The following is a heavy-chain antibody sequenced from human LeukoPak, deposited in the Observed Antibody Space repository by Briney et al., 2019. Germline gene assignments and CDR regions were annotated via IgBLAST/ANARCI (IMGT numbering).Heavy chain of an antibody. J-gene: IGHJ4*02. CDR1: GFTFSSNY. CDR2: IYSGGST. Sequence: PGGSLRLSCAASGFTFSSNYMSWVRQAPGKGLEWVSVIYSGGSTYYADSVKGRFTISRDNSKNTLYLQMNSLRAEDTAVYYCVRETPQGVSYYFDYWGQGTLVTVSS. CDR3: VRETPQGVSYYFDY. V-gene: IGHV3-53*01. D-gene: IGHD5/OR15-5a*01.